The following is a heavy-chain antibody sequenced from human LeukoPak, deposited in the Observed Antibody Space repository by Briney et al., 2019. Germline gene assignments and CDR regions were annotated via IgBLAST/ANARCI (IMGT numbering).Heavy chain of an antibody. CDR2: IHYGGST. V-gene: IGHV4-39*01. J-gene: IGHJ4*02. Sequence: SETLSLTCTVSGGSISSSSYFWGWTRQPPGKGLEWIGSIHYGGSTYYNPSLKSRVTISVDTSKNQFSLRLTSVTAADTAVYYCARQGLGSSEDYWGQGTLVTVSS. CDR1: GGSISSSSYF. D-gene: IGHD3-10*01. CDR3: ARQGLGSSEDY.